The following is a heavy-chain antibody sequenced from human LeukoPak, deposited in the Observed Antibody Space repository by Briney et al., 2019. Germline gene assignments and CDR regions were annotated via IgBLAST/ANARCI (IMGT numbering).Heavy chain of an antibody. J-gene: IGHJ3*02. V-gene: IGHV4-4*07. D-gene: IGHD3-16*01. CDR2: IYTSGST. CDR3: ARRLLSRWGGIKGTFDI. CDR1: GGSISSYY. Sequence: PSETLSLTCTVSGGSISSYYWSWIRQPAGKGLEWIGRIYTSGSTNYNPSLKSRVTMSVDTSKNQFSLKLSSVTAADTAVYYCARRLLSRWGGIKGTFDIWGQGTMVTVSS.